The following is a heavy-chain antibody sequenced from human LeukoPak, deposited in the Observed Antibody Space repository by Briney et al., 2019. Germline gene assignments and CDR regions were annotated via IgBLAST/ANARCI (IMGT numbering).Heavy chain of an antibody. V-gene: IGHV3-21*01. J-gene: IGHJ6*03. D-gene: IGHD2-21*01. Sequence: GGSLRLSCSGSGFTFSVYSVNWVRQAPGKGLEWVSSITSKSNYIYYADSLKGRFTISRDNAMNSVFLQLNSLRAEDSAVYYCTSGLIAIESDNNLYQYMDVWGKGTTVTVSS. CDR3: TSGLIAIESDNNLYQYMDV. CDR1: GFTFSVYS. CDR2: ITSKSNYI.